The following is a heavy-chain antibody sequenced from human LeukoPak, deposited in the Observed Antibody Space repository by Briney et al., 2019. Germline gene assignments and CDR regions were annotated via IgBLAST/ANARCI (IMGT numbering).Heavy chain of an antibody. D-gene: IGHD2-15*01. J-gene: IGHJ6*02. CDR3: AKGKDGYYYHGMDV. CDR2: ISDSGTSA. V-gene: IGHV3-23*01. CDR1: GFTFSSFA. Sequence: QSGGSLRLSCAASGFTFSSFAMSWVRQAPEKGLERVSVISDSGTSAYYADSVKGRFTISRDNSKNTLYLQMNSLRAEDTAIYYCAKGKDGYYYHGMDVWGQGTTVTVSS.